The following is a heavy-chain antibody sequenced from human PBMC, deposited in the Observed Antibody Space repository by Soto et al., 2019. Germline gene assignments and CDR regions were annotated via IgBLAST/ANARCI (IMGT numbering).Heavy chain of an antibody. J-gene: IGHJ6*02. V-gene: IGHV5-51*01. CDR3: ARSDSSSWQQYYYYGMDV. CDR2: IYPGDSDT. D-gene: IGHD6-13*01. Sequence: EVQLVQSGAEVKKPGESLKISCKGSGYSFTSYWIGWVRQMPVKGLEWMGIIYPGDSDTRYSPSFQGQVTISADKSISTAYLQWSSLKASDTAMYYCARSDSSSWQQYYYYGMDVWGQGTTVTVSS. CDR1: GYSFTSYW.